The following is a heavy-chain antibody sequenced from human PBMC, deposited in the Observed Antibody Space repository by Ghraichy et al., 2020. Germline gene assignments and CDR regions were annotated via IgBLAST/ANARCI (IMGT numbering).Heavy chain of an antibody. D-gene: IGHD4-17*01. V-gene: IGHV3-11*01. Sequence: GGSLRLSCAASGFTFSDYYMSWIRQAPGKGLEWVSYISSSGSTIYYADSVKGRFTISRDNAKNSLYLQMNSLRAEDTAVYYCARDGGTVSNPDYYYYYGMDVWGQGTTVTVSS. CDR3: ARDGGTVSNPDYYYYYGMDV. J-gene: IGHJ6*02. CDR1: GFTFSDYY. CDR2: ISSSGSTI.